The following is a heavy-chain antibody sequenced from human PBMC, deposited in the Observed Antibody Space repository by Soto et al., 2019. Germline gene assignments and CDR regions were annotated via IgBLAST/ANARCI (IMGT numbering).Heavy chain of an antibody. CDR1: GFNFSGSA. J-gene: IGHJ6*02. D-gene: IGHD6-13*01. Sequence: EVQLVESGGGLVQPGGSLKLSCAASGFNFSGSAMHWVRQASGKGLEWIGRIRSKANSYATVYTASVEGRFTISRDDSKNTAYLQMNSLNSEDTAVYYCTRPGYRTYGMDVWGQGTTVTVSS. CDR2: IRSKANSYAT. V-gene: IGHV3-73*02. CDR3: TRPGYRTYGMDV.